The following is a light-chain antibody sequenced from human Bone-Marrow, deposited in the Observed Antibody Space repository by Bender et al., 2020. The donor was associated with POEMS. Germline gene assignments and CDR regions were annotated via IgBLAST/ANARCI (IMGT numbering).Light chain of an antibody. J-gene: IGLJ2*01. CDR2: DVT. CDR3: SSYAGRPV. V-gene: IGLV2-8*01. Sequence: QSALTQPPSASGSPGQSVTISCTGTSSDVGGYNHVSWYQQYPGKAPKLLIYDVTKRPSGVPDRFSGSKSGNTASLTVSGLQTEDEADYYCSSYAGRPVFGGGTKLTVL. CDR1: SSDVGGYNH.